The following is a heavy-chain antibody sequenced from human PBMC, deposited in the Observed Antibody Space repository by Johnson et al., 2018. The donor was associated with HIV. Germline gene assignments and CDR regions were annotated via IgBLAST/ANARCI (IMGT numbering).Heavy chain of an antibody. CDR1: GFTFSSYA. J-gene: IGHJ3*02. CDR3: TTAGGSDTIFGVANDAFDI. Sequence: QVQLVESGGGVVQPGRSLRLSCAASGFTFSSYAMHWVRQAPGKGLEWVAVISYDGSNKYYADSVKGRFTISRDHSKNTLYLQMNSLRAEDTAVYYCTTAGGSDTIFGVANDAFDIWGQGTMVTVSS. CDR2: ISYDGSNK. D-gene: IGHD3-3*01. V-gene: IGHV3-30*04.